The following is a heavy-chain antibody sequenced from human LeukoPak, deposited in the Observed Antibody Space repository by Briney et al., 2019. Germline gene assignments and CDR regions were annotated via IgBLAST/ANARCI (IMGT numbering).Heavy chain of an antibody. Sequence: QPGGSLRLSCAASGFTVSSNYMSWVHQAPGKGLEWVSVIYSGGSTYYADSVKGRFTISRDNSKNTLYLQMNSLRAEDTAVYYCARDYGDYDYYYYYMDVWGKGTTVTVSS. J-gene: IGHJ6*03. CDR3: ARDYGDYDYYYYYMDV. CDR2: IYSGGST. D-gene: IGHD4-17*01. V-gene: IGHV3-66*02. CDR1: GFTVSSNY.